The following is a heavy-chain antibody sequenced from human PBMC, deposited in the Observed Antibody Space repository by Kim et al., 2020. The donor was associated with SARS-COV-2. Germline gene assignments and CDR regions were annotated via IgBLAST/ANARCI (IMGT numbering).Heavy chain of an antibody. V-gene: IGHV1-3*01. J-gene: IGHJ4*02. CDR2: GDT. Sequence: GDTKSSQKFQGRVTSTRDTVTSTVYMELSSLTSEDTAVYYCARGSMATYDYWGQGTLVPVSS. CDR3: ARGSMATYDY. D-gene: IGHD2-8*01.